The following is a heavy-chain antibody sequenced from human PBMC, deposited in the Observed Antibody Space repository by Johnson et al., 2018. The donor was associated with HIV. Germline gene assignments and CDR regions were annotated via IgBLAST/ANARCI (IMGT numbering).Heavy chain of an antibody. Sequence: QVQLVESGGGVVQPGRSLRLSCAASGFTFNTYGMHWVRQAPGKGLEWVAVIWYDGSNRYYADSVKGRFTISRDNSKNSLYLQMNSLRTEDTALYYCAKDTFSVSYFRAFDAFDIWGQGTMVTVSS. CDR1: GFTFNTYG. CDR2: IWYDGSNR. J-gene: IGHJ3*02. V-gene: IGHV3-33*03. CDR3: AKDTFSVSYFRAFDAFDI. D-gene: IGHD3-10*01.